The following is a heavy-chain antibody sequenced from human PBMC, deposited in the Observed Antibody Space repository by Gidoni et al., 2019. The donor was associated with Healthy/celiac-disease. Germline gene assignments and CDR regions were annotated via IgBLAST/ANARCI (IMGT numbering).Heavy chain of an antibody. CDR1: GGSIRSYY. CDR2: IYYSGST. V-gene: IGHV4-59*01. CDR3: ARASLGYCSSTSCSNWFDP. J-gene: IGHJ5*02. D-gene: IGHD2-2*01. Sequence: QVQLQESGPGLVKPSETLSLTCTVSGGSIRSYYWSWIRQPPGKGLEWIGYIYYSGSTNYNPSLKSRVTISVDTSKNQFSLKLSSVTAADTAVYYCARASLGYCSSTSCSNWFDPWGQGTLVTVSS.